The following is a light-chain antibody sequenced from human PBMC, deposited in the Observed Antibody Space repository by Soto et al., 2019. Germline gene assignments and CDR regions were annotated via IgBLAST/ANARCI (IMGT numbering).Light chain of an antibody. CDR3: SSNTRSSLYV. CDR1: SSDFGGYNY. V-gene: IGLV2-14*01. J-gene: IGLJ1*01. Sequence: QSALTQPASVSGSPGQSITISCTGTSSDFGGYNYVSWHQQHPGKAPKLMIFEVSYRPSGVSDRFSGSKSGNTASLTISGLQADDEADYYCSSNTRSSLYVFGTGTKVTVL. CDR2: EVS.